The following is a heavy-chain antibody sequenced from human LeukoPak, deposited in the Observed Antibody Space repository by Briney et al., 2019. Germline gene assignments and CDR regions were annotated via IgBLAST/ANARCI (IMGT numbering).Heavy chain of an antibody. CDR3: ARHESAVGALFY. J-gene: IGHJ4*02. V-gene: IGHV4-61*05. CDR1: GGSISSSSYY. Sequence: SETLSLTCTVSGGSISSSSYYWGWIRQPPGKGLEWVGYIYSTGSTNSNPSLKSRVTISIDTSRNQFSLRLTSVTAADTAVYYCARHESAVGALFYWGQGTLVTVSS. CDR2: IYSTGST. D-gene: IGHD1-26*01.